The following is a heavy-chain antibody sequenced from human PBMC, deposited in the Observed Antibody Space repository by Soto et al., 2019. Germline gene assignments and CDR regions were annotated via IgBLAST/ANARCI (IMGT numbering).Heavy chain of an antibody. CDR1: GFTVSSNY. V-gene: IGHV3-66*01. CDR2: IYSGGNT. D-gene: IGHD3-3*01. CDR3: ARSGPREYYYY. J-gene: IGHJ4*02. Sequence: GGSLRLSCAVSGFTVSSNYMSWVRQAPGKGLEWVSVIYSGGNTYYADSVKGRFTISRDNSKNTLYLQMNSLRAEDTAVYYCARSGPREYYYYWGQGTLVTVSS.